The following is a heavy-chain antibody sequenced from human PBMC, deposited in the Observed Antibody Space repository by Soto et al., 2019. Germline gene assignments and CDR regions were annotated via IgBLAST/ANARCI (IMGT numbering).Heavy chain of an antibody. CDR2: ISGSGGNT. J-gene: IGHJ4*02. D-gene: IGHD1-26*01. CDR3: AKEMYSGSNVDY. V-gene: IGHV3-23*01. CDR1: GFTFSNYA. Sequence: PGGSLRLSCAASGFTFSNYAMNWVRQAPGEGLEWVSAISGSGGNTYYADSVKGRLTISRDNSKNTLYLQMNSLRADDTAVYYCAKEMYSGSNVDYWGQGTLVTVSS.